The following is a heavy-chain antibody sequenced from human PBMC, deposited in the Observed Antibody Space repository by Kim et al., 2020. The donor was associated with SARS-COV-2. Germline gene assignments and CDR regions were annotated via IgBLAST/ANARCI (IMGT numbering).Heavy chain of an antibody. CDR1: GFTFTGYA. V-gene: IGHV3-23*01. CDR2: IDGSDGTT. D-gene: IGHD2-2*03. CDR3: LKGGWGWIWDH. Sequence: GGSLRLSCTTSGFTFTGYAMSWVRQAPGKGLEWVSSIDGSDGTTYYVDSVKGRFTISRDDSKSTLYLWMTSLRADDTAVYYCLKGGWGWIWDHWGQGAHVTVVS. J-gene: IGHJ4*02.